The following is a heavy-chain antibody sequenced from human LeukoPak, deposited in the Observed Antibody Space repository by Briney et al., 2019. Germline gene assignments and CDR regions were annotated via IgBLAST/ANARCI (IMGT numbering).Heavy chain of an antibody. V-gene: IGHV2-70*11. Sequence: SGPALVKPTQTVTLTCTFSGFSLSTSGMCVSWIRQPPGKALEWLARIDWGDDKYYSTPLKTRLTISKDTSKNQVVLTMTNMDPVDTATYYCARSLPPGYYDSSGSDAFDIWGQGTMVTVSS. CDR2: IDWGDDK. CDR1: GFSLSTSGMC. D-gene: IGHD3-22*01. CDR3: ARSLPPGYYDSSGSDAFDI. J-gene: IGHJ3*02.